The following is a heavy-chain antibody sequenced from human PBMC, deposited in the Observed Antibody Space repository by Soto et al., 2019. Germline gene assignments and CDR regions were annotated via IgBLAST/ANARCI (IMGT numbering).Heavy chain of an antibody. D-gene: IGHD3-16*02. CDR3: ARSVTP. CDR1: GGSLSSVGYY. J-gene: IGHJ5*02. V-gene: IGHV4-31*03. Sequence: QVQLQESGPGLVKPSQPLSLPCTVSGGSLSSVGYYWSWIRQHPGKGLEWIGYIYYSGSTYYNPSLTSRFTISVDTSKNQFSLKLRSVTAAATAVYYCARSVTPWGQGTLVTVSS. CDR2: IYYSGST.